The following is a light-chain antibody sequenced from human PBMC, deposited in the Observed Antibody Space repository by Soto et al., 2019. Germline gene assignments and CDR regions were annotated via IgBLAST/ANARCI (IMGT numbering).Light chain of an antibody. Sequence: EFVFTKSPGTLSLSPGERATLSCRASQSVSIKLAWYQQRPGQAPRLLIYDTSTRATGIPARFSGSGSGTEFTLTISSLQSEDFAVYYCQQYNNWPPITFGQGTRLAVK. V-gene: IGKV3-15*01. CDR3: QQYNNWPPIT. J-gene: IGKJ5*01. CDR1: QSVSIK. CDR2: DTS.